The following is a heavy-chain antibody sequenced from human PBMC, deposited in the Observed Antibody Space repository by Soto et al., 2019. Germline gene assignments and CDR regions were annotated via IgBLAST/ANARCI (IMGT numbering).Heavy chain of an antibody. CDR1: GGSISSYY. V-gene: IGHV4-59*01. J-gene: IGHJ5*02. CDR2: IYYSGST. CDR3: AREYCSSTSCPPSRRQFDP. D-gene: IGHD2-2*01. Sequence: SETLSLTCTVSGGSISSYYWSWIRQPPGKGLEWIGYIYYSGSTNYNPSLKSRVTISVDTSKNQFSLKLSSVTAADTAVYYCAREYCSSTSCPPSRRQFDPWGQGTLVTVSS.